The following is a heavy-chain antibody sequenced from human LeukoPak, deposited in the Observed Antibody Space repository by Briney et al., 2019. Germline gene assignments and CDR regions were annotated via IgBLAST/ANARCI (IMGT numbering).Heavy chain of an antibody. Sequence: PSETLSLTCTVSGGSISSHYWSWIRQPPGKGLEWIGYIYYSGSTNYNPSLKSRVTISVDTSKNQFSLKLSSVTAADTAVYYCAGVGITARPNFDYWGQGTLVTVSS. CDR1: GGSISSHY. D-gene: IGHD6-6*01. CDR2: IYYSGST. J-gene: IGHJ4*02. V-gene: IGHV4-59*11. CDR3: AGVGITARPNFDY.